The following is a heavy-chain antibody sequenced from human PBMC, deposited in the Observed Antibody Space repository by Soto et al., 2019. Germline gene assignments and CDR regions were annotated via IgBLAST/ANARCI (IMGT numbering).Heavy chain of an antibody. Sequence: QVQLQESGPGLVKPSGTLSLTCAVFGGSISNSNWWTWVRQPPGKGLDWIGEIFHSGSTNYTSALMGRVTISVDKANDQFSLKLSSVTAADTAVYYCARRPIVGAAIWGQGTLVTVSS. CDR1: GGSISNSNW. V-gene: IGHV4-4*02. D-gene: IGHD1-26*01. J-gene: IGHJ4*02. CDR3: ARRPIVGAAI. CDR2: IFHSGST.